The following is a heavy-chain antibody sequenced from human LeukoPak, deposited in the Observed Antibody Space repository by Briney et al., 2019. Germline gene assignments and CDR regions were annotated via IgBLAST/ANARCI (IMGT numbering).Heavy chain of an antibody. J-gene: IGHJ6*03. V-gene: IGHV4-4*07. Sequence: SETLSLTCTVSGGSISSYYWSWIRQPAGKGLEWIGRIYTSGSTNYNPSLKSRVTMSVDTSKNQFSLKLSSVTAADTAVYYCASEERWEWSPDYYYYYMDVWGKGTTVTVSS. CDR1: GGSISSYY. D-gene: IGHD3-3*01. CDR3: ASEERWEWSPDYYYYYMDV. CDR2: IYTSGST.